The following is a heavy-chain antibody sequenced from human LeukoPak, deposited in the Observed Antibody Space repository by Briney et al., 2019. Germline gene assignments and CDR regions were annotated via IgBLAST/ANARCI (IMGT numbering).Heavy chain of an antibody. CDR1: GGTFSSYA. D-gene: IGHD6-19*01. V-gene: IGHV1-69*13. J-gene: IGHJ6*02. CDR2: IIPIFGTA. Sequence: GASVKVSCKASGGTFSSYAISWVRQAPGQGLEWMGGIIPIFGTANYAQKFQGRVTITADESTSTAYMELSSLRSEDTAVYYCARTMNSGWDYYYYSMDVWGQGTTVTVSS. CDR3: ARTMNSGWDYYYYSMDV.